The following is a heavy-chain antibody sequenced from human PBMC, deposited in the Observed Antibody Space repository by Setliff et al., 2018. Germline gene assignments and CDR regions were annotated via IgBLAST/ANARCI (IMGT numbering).Heavy chain of an antibody. CDR3: ARSTYEFKEDYYYYMDV. J-gene: IGHJ6*03. V-gene: IGHV3-11*03. CDR1: GFTFSDYY. CDR2: ISSSSFYT. Sequence: GGSLRLSCAVSGFTFSDYYMMWIRQAPGRGLEWVSYISSSSFYTNYADSVKGRFTISRDNAKNSLYLQMNSLRAEDTAVYYCARSTYEFKEDYYYYMDVWGKGTTVTVSS. D-gene: IGHD2-21*01.